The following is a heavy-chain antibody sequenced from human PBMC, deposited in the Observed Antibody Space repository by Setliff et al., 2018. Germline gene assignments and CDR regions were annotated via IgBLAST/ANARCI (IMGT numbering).Heavy chain of an antibody. V-gene: IGHV4-34*01. Sequence: PGGSLRLSCTASGFTFSDYYMSWIRQAPGKGLEWIGEINHSGSTNYNPSLKSRVTIAVDTSKNQFSLKLNSVTAADTAVYFCARHLSHCTMTTCYNNWFDPWGQGTLVTVSS. CDR1: GFTFSDYY. D-gene: IGHD2-2*02. CDR2: INHSGST. J-gene: IGHJ5*02. CDR3: ARHLSHCTMTTCYNNWFDP.